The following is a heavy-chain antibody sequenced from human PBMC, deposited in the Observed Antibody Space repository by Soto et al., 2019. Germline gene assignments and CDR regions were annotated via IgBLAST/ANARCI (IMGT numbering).Heavy chain of an antibody. CDR2: ISSSSSYI. Sequence: EVQLVESGGGLVKPGGSLRLSCAASGFIFSSYTMNWVRQAPGKGLEWVSSISSSSSYIYYADSVKGRFTISRDNAKNSLCLQMNGLGAEDRAVYYCARGYSYCDYWGQGTLVTVSS. J-gene: IGHJ4*02. D-gene: IGHD5-18*01. CDR1: GFIFSSYT. CDR3: ARGYSYCDY. V-gene: IGHV3-21*01.